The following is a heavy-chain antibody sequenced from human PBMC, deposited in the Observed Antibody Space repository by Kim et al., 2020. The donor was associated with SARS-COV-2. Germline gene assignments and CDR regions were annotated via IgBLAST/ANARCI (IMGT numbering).Heavy chain of an antibody. V-gene: IGHV4-39*07. CDR3: ARGQNSGENAFDI. D-gene: IGHD1-26*01. J-gene: IGHJ3*02. CDR2: IYYSGRT. CDR1: GGSISSSSYY. Sequence: SETLSLTCTVSGGSISSSSYYWGWIRQPPGKGLEWIGSIYYSGRTYYNPSLKSRVTISVDTSKNQYSLKLSSVTAADTAVYYCARGQNSGENAFDIWGQGKMVTVST.